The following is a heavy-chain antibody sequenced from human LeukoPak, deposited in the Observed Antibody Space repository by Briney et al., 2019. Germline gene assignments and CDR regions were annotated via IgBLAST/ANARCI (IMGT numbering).Heavy chain of an antibody. CDR2: IYYSKNT. CDR3: VSPRGFSYGYFDY. V-gene: IGHV4-39*01. Sequence: SETLSLTCTVSADSITSGGYYWSWIRQPPGKGLEWIGSIYYSKNTYYNPSLKSRVTISADTSKNQFSLTLGSVSATDTAVYYCVSPRGFSYGYFDYWGQGTLVTVSS. D-gene: IGHD5-18*01. J-gene: IGHJ4*02. CDR1: ADSITSGGYY.